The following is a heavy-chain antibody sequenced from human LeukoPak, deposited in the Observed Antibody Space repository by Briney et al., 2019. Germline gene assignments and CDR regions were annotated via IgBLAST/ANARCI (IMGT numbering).Heavy chain of an antibody. D-gene: IGHD3-22*01. CDR3: ARAPRTPYDSCPGCFDI. CDR1: GCAITGFD. Sequence: ASVKVSCKASGCAITGFDISWMRRAPGQGLEWMGWISAYNGNTNYAQKLRGRVTMTTDTSTSTAYMELRSLTPTDTAMYYRARAPRTPYDSCPGCFDIWGQGTMVTVSS. V-gene: IGHV1-18*04. CDR2: ISAYNGNT. J-gene: IGHJ3*02.